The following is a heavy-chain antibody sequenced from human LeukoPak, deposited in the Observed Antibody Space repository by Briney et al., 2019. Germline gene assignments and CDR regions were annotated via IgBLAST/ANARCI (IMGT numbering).Heavy chain of an antibody. CDR3: ARGDIVANEGFDY. Sequence: GGSLRLSCAASGFTFSSYSMNWVRQAPGRGLERVSSISSSSSYIYYADSVKGRFTISRDNAKNSLYLQMNSLRAEDTAVYYCARGDIVANEGFDYWGQGTLVTVSS. CDR1: GFTFSSYS. D-gene: IGHD5-12*01. CDR2: ISSSSSYI. V-gene: IGHV3-21*01. J-gene: IGHJ4*02.